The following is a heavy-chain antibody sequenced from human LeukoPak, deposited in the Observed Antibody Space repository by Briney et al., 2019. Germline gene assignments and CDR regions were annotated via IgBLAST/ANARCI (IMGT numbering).Heavy chain of an antibody. J-gene: IGHJ4*02. V-gene: IGHV1-18*01. Sequence: ASVKVSCKASGYTFTSYGISWVRQAPGQGLEWMGWISAYNGNTNYAQKLQGRVTMTTDTSTSTAYMELRSLRAEDTAVYYCHYTIFGFVESERGYWGQGTLVTVSS. D-gene: IGHD3-3*01. CDR1: GYTFTSYG. CDR3: HYTIFGFVESERGY. CDR2: ISAYNGNT.